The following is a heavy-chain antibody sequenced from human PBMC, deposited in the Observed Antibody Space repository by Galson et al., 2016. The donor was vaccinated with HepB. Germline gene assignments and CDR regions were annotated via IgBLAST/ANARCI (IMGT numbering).Heavy chain of an antibody. D-gene: IGHD2-2*01. Sequence: SLRLSCAASGFAFSSYGMHWVRQAPGKGLEWMAVIWYDGSNKYYADSVKGRFTISRDNSKNTLYLQMNSLRAEDTAVYYCARGRPYCSSTSCYPTYYYYYGMDVWGQGTTVTVSS. CDR3: ARGRPYCSSTSCYPTYYYYYGMDV. V-gene: IGHV3-33*01. J-gene: IGHJ6*02. CDR2: IWYDGSNK. CDR1: GFAFSSYG.